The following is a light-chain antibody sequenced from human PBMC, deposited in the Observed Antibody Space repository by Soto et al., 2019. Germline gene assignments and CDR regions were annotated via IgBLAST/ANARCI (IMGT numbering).Light chain of an antibody. CDR2: DAS. J-gene: IGKJ2*03. CDR1: QRVSSY. CDR3: QQRSSCHPYS. Sequence: EIVLTQSPATLSSSPGERATLSCRASQRVSSYLAWYQQKPCQAPMLLISDASTKATGIPARFNGRGSATEFTLTISRLEPEDFGVYYCQQRSSCHPYSFGQGAKLELK. V-gene: IGKV3-11*01.